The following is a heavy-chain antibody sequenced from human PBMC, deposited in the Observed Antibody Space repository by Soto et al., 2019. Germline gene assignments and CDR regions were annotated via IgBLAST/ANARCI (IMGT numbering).Heavy chain of an antibody. D-gene: IGHD2-2*01. CDR1: GFTFSSYG. J-gene: IGHJ6*02. V-gene: IGHV3-33*01. Sequence: QVQLVESGGGVVQPGRSLRLSCAASGFTFSSYGMHWVRQAPGKGLEWVAVIWYDGSNKYYADSVKGRFTISRDNSKNTPYLQLNSLRAEYTAVYYCARSTLGYCSSTSCYDGYYYGMDVWGQGTTVTVS. CDR2: IWYDGSNK. CDR3: ARSTLGYCSSTSCYDGYYYGMDV.